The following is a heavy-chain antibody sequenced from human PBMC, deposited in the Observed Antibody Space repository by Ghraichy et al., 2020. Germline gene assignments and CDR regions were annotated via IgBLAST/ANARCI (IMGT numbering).Heavy chain of an antibody. CDR2: IKSKTDGGTT. Sequence: GGSLRLSCAASGFTFSNAWMNWVRQAPGKGLEWVGRIKSKTDGGTTDYAAPVKGRFTISRDDSKNTLYLQMNSLKTEDTAVYYCTAYDYVWGSYRPDYWGQGTLVTVSS. CDR3: TAYDYVWGSYRPDY. CDR1: GFTFSNAW. J-gene: IGHJ4*02. D-gene: IGHD3-16*02. V-gene: IGHV3-15*07.